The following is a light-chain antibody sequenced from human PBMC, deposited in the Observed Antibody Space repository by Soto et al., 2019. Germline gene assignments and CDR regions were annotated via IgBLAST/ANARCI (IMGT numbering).Light chain of an antibody. J-gene: IGLJ1*01. Sequence: QSALTQPPSASGSPGQSVTISCTGTSSDVGAYNYVSWYQQHPGKAPKLMIYEVSKRPSGVPDRFSGSKSGNTASLTVSGLQAEDEADYYCSSYAGSNIYVFGTGTKVTGL. CDR3: SSYAGSNIYV. CDR1: SSDVGAYNY. V-gene: IGLV2-8*01. CDR2: EVS.